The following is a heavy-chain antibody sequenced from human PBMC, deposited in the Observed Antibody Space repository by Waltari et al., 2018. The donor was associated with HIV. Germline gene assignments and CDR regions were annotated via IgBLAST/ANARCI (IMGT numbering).Heavy chain of an antibody. D-gene: IGHD2-2*01. Sequence: EVQMLESGGGLVQPGGSLRLSCAASGFTFNNYAMTWVRQAPGKGLDWVSSITGSGGNIFRAESVKGRFIIARDNSKNRLYLQMSSLRGEDTAVYYCAKGSELVPAAMSLDSWGQGTLVTVSS. CDR1: GFTFNNYA. CDR3: AKGSELVPAAMSLDS. V-gene: IGHV3-23*01. J-gene: IGHJ4*02. CDR2: ITGSGGNI.